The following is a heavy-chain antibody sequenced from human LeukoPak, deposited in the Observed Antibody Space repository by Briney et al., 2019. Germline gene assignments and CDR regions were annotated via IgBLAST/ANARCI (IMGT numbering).Heavy chain of an antibody. CDR1: GYSISSGDY. CDR3: ARNHSTQGYFDY. Sequence: SETLSLTFAVSGYSISSGDYWGWIRQSPGKGLEWLGSIYHSGSTHYNPSVKSRVTISVDTPKNQFSLSLNSVTAAATAVYYCARNHSTQGYFDYWGQGTLVTVSS. D-gene: IGHD2-2*01. J-gene: IGHJ4*02. CDR2: IYHSGST. V-gene: IGHV4-38-2*01.